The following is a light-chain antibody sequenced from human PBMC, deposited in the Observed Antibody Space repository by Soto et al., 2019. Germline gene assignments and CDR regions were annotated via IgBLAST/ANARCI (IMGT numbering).Light chain of an antibody. V-gene: IGKV3-20*01. Sequence: EIVLTQSPGTLSLSPGERATLSCRASQSVSSSYLAWYQQKPDQAPRLLIYGASSRANGIPYRFSGSGSGIDFPLTISRLEPEDFAVYYCQQYGSSPLTFGGGTKVEIK. CDR1: QSVSSSY. CDR2: GAS. CDR3: QQYGSSPLT. J-gene: IGKJ4*01.